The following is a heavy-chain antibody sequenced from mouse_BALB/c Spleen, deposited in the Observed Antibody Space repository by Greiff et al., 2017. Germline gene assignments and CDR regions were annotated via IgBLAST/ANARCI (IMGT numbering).Heavy chain of an antibody. V-gene: IGHV14-3*02. CDR1: GFNIKDTY. J-gene: IGHJ2*01. D-gene: IGHD1-1*01. CDR2: IDPANGNT. CDR3: ARWHYGSSLDY. Sequence: EVQLQQSGAELVKPGASVKLSCTASGFNIKDTYMHWVKQRPEQGLEWIGRIDPANGNTKYDPKFQGKATITADTSSNTAYLQLSSLTSEDTAVYYCARWHYGSSLDYWGQGTTLTVSS.